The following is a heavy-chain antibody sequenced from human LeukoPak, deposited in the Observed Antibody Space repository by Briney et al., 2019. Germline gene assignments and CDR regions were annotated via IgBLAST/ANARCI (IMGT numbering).Heavy chain of an antibody. V-gene: IGHV3-23*01. CDR2: ISETGGVT. Sequence: GGSLRLSCVVSGFSFGSYPMSWVRQAPGKGLEWVSVISETGGVTHYADSIKGRFTISRDNIKNTLNLQMNSLRAEDTAIYYCARDSSHYLGSSDYWGQGTLVTVSS. J-gene: IGHJ4*02. D-gene: IGHD6-6*01. CDR1: GFSFGSYP. CDR3: ARDSSHYLGSSDY.